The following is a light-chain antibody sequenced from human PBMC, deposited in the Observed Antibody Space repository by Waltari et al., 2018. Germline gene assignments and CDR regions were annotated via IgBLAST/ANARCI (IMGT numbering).Light chain of an antibody. V-gene: IGKV1-8*01. CDR1: QGISSY. CDR3: QQYYGYPPT. J-gene: IGKJ1*01. Sequence: AIRMTQSHSPLLAPPETGLPITCRASQGISSYLAWYQQKPGKAPKLLIYAASTLQSGVPSRFSGSGSGTDFTLAISCLQSEDFATFYCQQYYGYPPTFGQGTKVEIK. CDR2: AAS.